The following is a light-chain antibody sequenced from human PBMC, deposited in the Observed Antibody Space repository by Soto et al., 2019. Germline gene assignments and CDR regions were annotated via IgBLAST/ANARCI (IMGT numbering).Light chain of an antibody. CDR1: SSNIGGNS. V-gene: IGLV1-51*01. CDR3: GSWDSSLSAYV. J-gene: IGLJ1*01. CDR2: DDN. Sequence: QSVLTRPPSVSAAPGQKVTSSCSGSSSNIGGNSVSWYQQLPGTAPKPLIYDDNKRPSGIPDRFSGSKSGTSATLGITGFQTGDEADYYCGSWDSSLSAYVFGTGTKVTVL.